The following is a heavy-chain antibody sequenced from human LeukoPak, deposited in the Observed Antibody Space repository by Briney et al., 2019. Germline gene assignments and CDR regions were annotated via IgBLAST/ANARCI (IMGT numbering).Heavy chain of an antibody. CDR1: GFTFSSYW. J-gene: IGHJ4*02. V-gene: IGHV3-7*01. D-gene: IGHD5-18*01. Sequence: GGSLRLSCAASGFTFSSYWMSWVRQAPGKGLEWVANIKQDGSEKYYVDSVKGRFTISRDNAKNSLYLQMNSLRAEDTAVYYCAGAPIQLWSYYFDYWGQGTLVTVSS. CDR2: IKQDGSEK. CDR3: AGAPIQLWSYYFDY.